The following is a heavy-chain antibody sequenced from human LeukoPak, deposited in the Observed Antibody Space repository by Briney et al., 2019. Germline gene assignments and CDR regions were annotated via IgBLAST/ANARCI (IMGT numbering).Heavy chain of an antibody. CDR3: ARLYDFWSGSPQGGY. CDR1: GFTFDDYT. CDR2: VSWNSGNI. D-gene: IGHD3-3*01. Sequence: GGSLRLSCAASGFTFDDYTIHWVRQVPGKGLEWVSRVSWNSGNIGYADSVKGRFTISRDNAKNSLYLQMNSLRAEDTAVYYCARLYDFWSGSPQGGYWGQGTLVTVSS. V-gene: IGHV3-9*01. J-gene: IGHJ4*02.